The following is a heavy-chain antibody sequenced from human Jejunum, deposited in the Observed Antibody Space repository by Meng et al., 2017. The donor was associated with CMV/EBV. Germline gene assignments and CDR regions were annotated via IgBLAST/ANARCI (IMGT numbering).Heavy chain of an antibody. Sequence: GYTLTSYVSGWVRQTARKGLEWMGIIYPGDLGSRYSPSYQDQVTISVDKSTSTSYLQWSSLKASDSGMYYCARGRLGLGSYYRNWFDSWGPGTLVTSPQ. CDR2: IYPGDLGS. V-gene: IGHV5-51*02. D-gene: IGHD3-10*02. CDR1: GYTLTSYV. J-gene: IGHJ5*01. CDR3: ARGRLGLGSYYRNWFDS.